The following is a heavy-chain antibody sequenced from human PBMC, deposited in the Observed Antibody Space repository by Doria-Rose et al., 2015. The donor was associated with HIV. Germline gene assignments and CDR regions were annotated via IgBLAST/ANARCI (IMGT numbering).Heavy chain of an antibody. Sequence: QITLKESGPVLVKPTETLTLTCTVSGVSLSSPGMGVSWIRQPPGKALEWLANIFSDDERSYQTSLQSRLTIYRGTAKGQVVLTMTDMDPVDTATYYCARIKSSRWYHKYYFDFWGQGTLVIVSA. V-gene: IGHV2-26*01. J-gene: IGHJ4*02. CDR3: ARIKSSRWYHKYYFDF. CDR2: IFSDDER. D-gene: IGHD6-13*01. CDR1: GVSLSSPGMG.